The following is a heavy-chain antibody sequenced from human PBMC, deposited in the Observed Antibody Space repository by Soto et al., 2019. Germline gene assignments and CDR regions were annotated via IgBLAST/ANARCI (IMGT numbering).Heavy chain of an antibody. Sequence: EVQLVESGGGLVQTGGSLRLSCAASGFTVSRDWMHWVRQAPGKGLVWVSHLNRDGSSTSYADSVNGRFTISRDNARNTLFLQMNSLRAEDTAVYYCARGLKWGLFDYWGQGTLVTVSS. D-gene: IGHD4-4*01. CDR1: GFTVSRDW. V-gene: IGHV3-74*01. J-gene: IGHJ4*02. CDR3: ARGLKWGLFDY. CDR2: LNRDGSST.